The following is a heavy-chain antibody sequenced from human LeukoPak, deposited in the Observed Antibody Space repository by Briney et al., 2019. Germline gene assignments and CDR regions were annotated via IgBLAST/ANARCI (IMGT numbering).Heavy chain of an antibody. D-gene: IGHD4-11*01. CDR3: ARSPYSNYGSLYYYYYGMDV. CDR2: IYYSGST. J-gene: IGHJ6*02. V-gene: IGHV4-31*03. CDR1: GGSISRGGYY. Sequence: PSETLSLTCTVSGGSISRGGYYWSWIRQHPGKGLEWIGYIYYSGSTYYNPSLKSRVTISVDTSKNQFSLKLSSVTAADTAVYYCARSPYSNYGSLYYYYYGMDVWGQGTTVTVSS.